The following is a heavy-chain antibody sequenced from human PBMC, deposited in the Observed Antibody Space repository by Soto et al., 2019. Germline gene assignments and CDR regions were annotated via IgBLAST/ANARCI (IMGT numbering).Heavy chain of an antibody. Sequence: EVQLLESGGGLVQPGGSLRLSCAASGFTFSSYAMSWVRQAPGKGLEWVSAISGSGGSTYYADSVKGRFTISRDNSKNTLYLQMNSLRAEDTAVYYCAKDWRRLGYYDILTGYYLKSRFDYWGQGTLVTVSS. CDR1: GFTFSSYA. J-gene: IGHJ4*02. D-gene: IGHD3-9*01. CDR2: ISGSGGST. CDR3: AKDWRRLGYYDILTGYYLKSRFDY. V-gene: IGHV3-23*01.